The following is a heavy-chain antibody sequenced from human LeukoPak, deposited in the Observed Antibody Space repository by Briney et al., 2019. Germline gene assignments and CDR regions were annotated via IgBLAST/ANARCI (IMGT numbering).Heavy chain of an antibody. CDR3: AKDGPAAQPFDY. CDR1: GFRFNTYE. CDR2: ISGSGGST. D-gene: IGHD6-13*01. V-gene: IGHV3-23*01. J-gene: IGHJ4*02. Sequence: GGSLRLSCAASGFRFNTYEMNWVRQAPGKGLEWVSAISGSGGSTYYADSVKGRFTISRDNSKNTLYLQMNSLRAEDTAVYYCAKDGPAAQPFDYWGQGTLVTVSS.